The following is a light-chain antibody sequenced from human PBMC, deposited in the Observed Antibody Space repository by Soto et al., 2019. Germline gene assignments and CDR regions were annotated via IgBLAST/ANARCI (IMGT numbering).Light chain of an antibody. V-gene: IGLV2-8*01. CDR1: SSDVGGYNY. J-gene: IGLJ1*01. Sequence: QSVLAQPPSASGSPGQSVTISCTGTSSDVGGYNYVSWYQQHPGKAPKLMIYEVSKRPSGVPDRFPGSKSGNTASLTVSGLQAEDEADYYCSSYAGSNNYVFGTGTKVTVL. CDR3: SSYAGSNNYV. CDR2: EVS.